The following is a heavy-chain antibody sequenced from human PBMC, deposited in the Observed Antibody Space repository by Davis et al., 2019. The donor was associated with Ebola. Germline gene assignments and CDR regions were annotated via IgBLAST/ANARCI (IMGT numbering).Heavy chain of an antibody. CDR3: ARGGGIAAAY. D-gene: IGHD6-13*01. CDR2: IIPIFGTA. Sequence: SVKVSCKASGGTFSSYAISWVRQAPGQGLEWMGGIIPIFGTANYAQKFQGRVTMTRDTSISTAYMELSRLRSDDTAVYYCARGGGIAAAYWGQGTLVTVSS. J-gene: IGHJ4*02. CDR1: GGTFSSYA. V-gene: IGHV1-69*05.